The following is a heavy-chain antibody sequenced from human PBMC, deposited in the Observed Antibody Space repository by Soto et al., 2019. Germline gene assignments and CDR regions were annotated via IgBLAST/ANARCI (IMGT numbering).Heavy chain of an antibody. CDR2: IYYSGST. CDR3: ARGATTFPRDLADY. D-gene: IGHD3-16*01. J-gene: IGHJ4*02. CDR1: GGSISSGDYY. V-gene: IGHV4-30-4*01. Sequence: LSLTCTVSGGSISSGDYYWSWIRQPPGKGLEWIGYIYYSGSTYYNPSLKSRVTISVDTSKNQFSLKLSSVTAADTAVYYCARGATTFPRDLADYWGQGTLVTVSS.